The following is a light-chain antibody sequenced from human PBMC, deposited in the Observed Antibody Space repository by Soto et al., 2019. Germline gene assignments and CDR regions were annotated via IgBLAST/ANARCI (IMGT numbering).Light chain of an antibody. CDR2: AAS. CDR3: KQYYSYPWT. CDR1: QGISSY. J-gene: IGKJ1*01. Sequence: AIRITQSPSSLSASTGDRVTITCRASQGISSYLAWYQQKPGKAPKLLIYAASTLQSGVQSRFSGSGSGTDFTLTIRCLQSEDFATYYCKQYYSYPWTVGQGTKV. V-gene: IGKV1-8*01.